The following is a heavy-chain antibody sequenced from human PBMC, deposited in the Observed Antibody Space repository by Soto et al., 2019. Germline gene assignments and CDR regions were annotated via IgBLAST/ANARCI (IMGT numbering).Heavy chain of an antibody. V-gene: IGHV3-30-3*01. Sequence: QVQLVESGGGVVQPGRSLRLSCAASGFTFSSYAMHWVRQAPGKGLEWVAVISYDGSNKYYADSVKGRFTISRDNSKNTLYLQMNSLRAEDTAVYYCARDYGATLYYDFWNHGMDVWGQGTTVTVSS. D-gene: IGHD3-3*01. CDR2: ISYDGSNK. CDR1: GFTFSSYA. CDR3: ARDYGATLYYDFWNHGMDV. J-gene: IGHJ6*02.